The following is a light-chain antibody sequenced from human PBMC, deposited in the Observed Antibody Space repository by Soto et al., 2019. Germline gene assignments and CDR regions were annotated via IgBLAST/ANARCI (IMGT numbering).Light chain of an antibody. CDR3: QQYGSSPRT. CDR1: LSVLFTSNNKNF. V-gene: IGKV4-1*01. CDR2: RAS. J-gene: IGKJ1*01. Sequence: DIVMTQSPDSLAVSLGEMATTNCRSSLSVLFTSNNKNFLAWYQQKAGQAPRXLIYRASSRATGIPDRFSGSGSGTDVTLTISRLAPEDFEVYYCQQYGSSPRTFGQGTKVDIK.